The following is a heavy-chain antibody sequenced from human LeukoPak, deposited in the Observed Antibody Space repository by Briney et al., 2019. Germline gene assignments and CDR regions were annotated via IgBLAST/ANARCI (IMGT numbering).Heavy chain of an antibody. J-gene: IGHJ6*03. CDR1: GFIFSSYA. D-gene: IGHD5-24*01. CDR2: ISYDGSNK. V-gene: IGHV3-30-3*01. CDR3: ATSTDGYYYYYYYMGV. Sequence: GSLRLSCAASGFIFSSYAMHWVRQAPGKGLEWVAVISYDGSNKYYADSVKGRFTISRDNSKNTLYLQMSSLRAEDTAVYYCATSTDGYYYYYYYMGVWGKGTTVTVSS.